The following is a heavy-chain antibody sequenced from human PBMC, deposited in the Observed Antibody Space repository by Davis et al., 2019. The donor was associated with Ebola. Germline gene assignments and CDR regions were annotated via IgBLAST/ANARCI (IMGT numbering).Heavy chain of an antibody. CDR1: GFTFSSYG. J-gene: IGHJ4*02. D-gene: IGHD3-10*01. CDR3: ARDGILWFGELLYTQGYYFDY. CDR2: ISYDGSNK. V-gene: IGHV3-30*03. Sequence: GGSLRLSCAASGFTFSSYGMHWVRQAPGKGLEWVAVISYDGSNKYYADSVKGRFTISRDNSKNTLYLQMNSLRAEDTAVYYCARDGILWFGELLYTQGYYFDYWGQGTLVTVSS.